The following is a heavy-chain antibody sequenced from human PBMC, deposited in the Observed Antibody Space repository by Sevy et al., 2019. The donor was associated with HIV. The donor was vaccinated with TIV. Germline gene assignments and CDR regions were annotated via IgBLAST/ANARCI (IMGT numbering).Heavy chain of an antibody. CDR3: ARRNDFVI. CDR1: GGSINSDH. J-gene: IGHJ3*02. D-gene: IGHD2-8*01. CDR2: VYYTGGT. V-gene: IGHV4-59*08. Sequence: SETLSLTCTVSGGSINSDHWNWIRQPPGKGLEWIGYVYYTGGTNYNPSLKTRVTISVDRTKNQFALKLTSVTAADTAVYYCARRNDFVIWGQGTMVTVSS.